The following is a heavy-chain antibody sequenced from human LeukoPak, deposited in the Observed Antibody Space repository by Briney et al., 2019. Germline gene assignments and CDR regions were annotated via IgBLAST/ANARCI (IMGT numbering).Heavy chain of an antibody. CDR2: IHRSGDT. Sequence: SGTPSLTCVVSGASISSGFWWSWVRQTPGKRLEWIGEIHRSGDTNYNPFLKSRVTISVDTSKNQFSLKLSSVTAADTAVYYCARDRVGALDYWGQGTLVTVSS. V-gene: IGHV4-4*02. J-gene: IGHJ4*02. CDR3: ARDRVGALDY. CDR1: GASISSGFW. D-gene: IGHD1-26*01.